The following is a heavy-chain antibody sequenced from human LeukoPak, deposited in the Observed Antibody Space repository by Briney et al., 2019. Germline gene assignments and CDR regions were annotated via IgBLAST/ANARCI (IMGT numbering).Heavy chain of an antibody. J-gene: IGHJ4*02. D-gene: IGHD2-2*02. V-gene: IGHV4-39*02. CDR2: IYCSASS. CDR3: ARLPQYQLLYRPDIDY. CDR1: GGSISSSSYY. Sequence: PSHTLSLTCTFSGGSISSSSYYWRWLRQPPGKGLELLGSIYCSASSYPNPSLQTRVTISVDTSKNHFSLKLSCVTAADTAVYYCARLPQYQLLYRPDIDYWGQGTLVTVSS.